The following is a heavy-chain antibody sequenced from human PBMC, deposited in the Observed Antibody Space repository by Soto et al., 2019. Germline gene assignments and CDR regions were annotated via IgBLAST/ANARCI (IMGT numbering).Heavy chain of an antibody. D-gene: IGHD3-3*01. CDR2: IIPIIGIA. CDR3: ASRVVP. V-gene: IGHV1-69*04. Sequence: SVKVSCKSSGYTFTSYASCWVRQAPGQGLEWMGRIIPIIGIANYAQKFQGRVTITADKSTSTAYMELSSLRSEDTAVYYCASRVVPWGKGTTVTVSS. J-gene: IGHJ6*04. CDR1: GYTFTSYA.